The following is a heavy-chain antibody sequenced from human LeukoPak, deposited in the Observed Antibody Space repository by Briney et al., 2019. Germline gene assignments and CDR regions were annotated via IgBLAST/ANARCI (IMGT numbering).Heavy chain of an antibody. V-gene: IGHV3-23*01. J-gene: IGHJ4*02. CDR3: AKSPVSSCRGSFCYPFDY. CDR1: GFTFSNYA. Sequence: GGSLRLSCAASGFTFSNYAMSWVRQIPGKGLEWVSAISGSDDGTYYADSVKGRFTISRDNSRNTLYLQMNTLRAEDTAVYFCAKSPVSSCRGSFCYPFDYWGQGNLVTVSS. D-gene: IGHD2-15*01. CDR2: ISGSDDGT.